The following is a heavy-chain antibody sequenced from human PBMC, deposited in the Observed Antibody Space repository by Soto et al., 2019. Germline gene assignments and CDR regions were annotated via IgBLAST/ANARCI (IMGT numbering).Heavy chain of an antibody. Sequence: ASETLSLTCAVSGGSISSINWWSWVRQPPGKGLEWIGEIYHTGSTNYNPSLKSRVIISVDSSKNQFSLKLSSVTAAVTAVYYCARADYGDYLKYFDYWGQGTLVTVSS. D-gene: IGHD4-17*01. CDR3: ARADYGDYLKYFDY. J-gene: IGHJ4*02. CDR2: IYHTGST. CDR1: GGSISSINW. V-gene: IGHV4-4*02.